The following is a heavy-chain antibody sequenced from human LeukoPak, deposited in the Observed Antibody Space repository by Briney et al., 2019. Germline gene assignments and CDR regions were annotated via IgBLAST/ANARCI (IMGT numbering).Heavy chain of an antibody. CDR1: GFTFSSYA. Sequence: GGCLRLSCAASGFTFSSYAMSWVRQAPGKGLEWVSAISGSGGSTYYADSVKGRFTISRDNSKNTLYLQMNSLRAEDTAVYYCAKDRWHYYDSSGYYGYWGQGTLVTVSS. CDR2: ISGSGGST. V-gene: IGHV3-23*01. J-gene: IGHJ4*02. CDR3: AKDRWHYYDSSGYYGY. D-gene: IGHD3-22*01.